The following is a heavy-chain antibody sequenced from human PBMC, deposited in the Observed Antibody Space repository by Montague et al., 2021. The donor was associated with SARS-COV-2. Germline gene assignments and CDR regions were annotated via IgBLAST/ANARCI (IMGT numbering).Heavy chain of an antibody. CDR2: TYYRPKWHS. CDR1: GDSVSSKSAA. CDR3: ARDSGYDYGYFDY. V-gene: IGHV6-1*01. Sequence: CAISGDSVSSKSAAWNWLRQSPSRGLEWLGRTYYRPKWHSDYAVSLKSRITINPDPSKNQCSLQLDSVTPEDTAVYYCARDSGYDYGYFDYWGQGTLVTVSS. D-gene: IGHD5-12*01. J-gene: IGHJ4*02.